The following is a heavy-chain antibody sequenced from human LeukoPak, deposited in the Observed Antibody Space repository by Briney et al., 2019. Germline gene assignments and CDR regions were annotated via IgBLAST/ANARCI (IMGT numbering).Heavy chain of an antibody. V-gene: IGHV3-23*01. CDR2: ISTTGSTT. J-gene: IGHJ6*03. CDR3: AKNGERGAYCSGGTCYPYFYYYMDV. D-gene: IGHD2-15*01. CDR1: GFTFSSYG. Sequence: QPGGSLRLSCAASGFTFSSYGMSWVRQAPGKGLEWVSAISTTGSTTYYAGSVKGRFTISRDNSRNTLYLQVNSLRAEDMAIYYCAKNGERGAYCSGGTCYPYFYYYMDVWGKGTTVTFSS.